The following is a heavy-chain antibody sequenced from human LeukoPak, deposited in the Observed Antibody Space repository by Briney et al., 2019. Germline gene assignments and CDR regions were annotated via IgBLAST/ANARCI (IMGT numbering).Heavy chain of an antibody. CDR3: AKANGGYYYGMDV. CDR1: GFTFTTYA. V-gene: IGHV3-23*01. CDR2: ISRNGGEI. D-gene: IGHD2-8*01. J-gene: IGHJ6*02. Sequence: PGGSLRLSCAASGFTFTTYAISRVRQAPGKGLEWVSSISRNGGEIYYADSVKGRFTISRDNSKNTVYLQMSALRAEDTALYYCAKANGGYYYGMDVWGQGTTVTVSS.